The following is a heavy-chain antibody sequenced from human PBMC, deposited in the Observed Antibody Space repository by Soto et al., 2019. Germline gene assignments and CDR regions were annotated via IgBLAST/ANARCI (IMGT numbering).Heavy chain of an antibody. J-gene: IGHJ4*02. V-gene: IGHV4-39*01. CDR2: IYYSGST. CDR1: GDSISISTYF. CDR3: ARHLGEGYFDY. Sequence: SETLSLTCTVSGDSISISTYFWCWVRQPPGKGLEWIGSIYYSGSTYYNPSLKSRVTISVDTSKNHFSLKLSSVTAADTAVYYCARHLGEGYFDYWGQGTLVTVS.